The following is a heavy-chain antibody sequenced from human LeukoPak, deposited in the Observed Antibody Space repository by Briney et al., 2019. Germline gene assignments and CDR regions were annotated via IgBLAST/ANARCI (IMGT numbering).Heavy chain of an antibody. J-gene: IGHJ4*02. CDR2: ISSSGNT. V-gene: IGHV4-59*02. D-gene: IGHD3-10*01. Sequence: PSETLSLTCTVSGGSVSSNYCSWIRQPPGKGLEWIGLISSSGNTIYSPSLKSRVTISVDASQNQFSLRLSSVTAADTAVYYCARGRRLLWFGELDYWGQGTLVTVSS. CDR3: ARGRRLLWFGELDY. CDR1: GGSVSSNY.